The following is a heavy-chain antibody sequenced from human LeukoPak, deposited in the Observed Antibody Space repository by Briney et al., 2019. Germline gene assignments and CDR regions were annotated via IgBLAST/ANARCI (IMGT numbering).Heavy chain of an antibody. CDR3: AAGAGWLIDW. CDR1: GFTFSDYY. Sequence: GGSLRLSCAASGFTFSDYYMSWIRQAPGKGLEWVSYISSSSSYTNYADSVKGQFTISRDNAKNSLYLQMNSPRAEDTAVYYCAAGAGWLIDWWGQGTLVTVSS. J-gene: IGHJ4*02. V-gene: IGHV3-11*06. CDR2: ISSSSSYT. D-gene: IGHD6-19*01.